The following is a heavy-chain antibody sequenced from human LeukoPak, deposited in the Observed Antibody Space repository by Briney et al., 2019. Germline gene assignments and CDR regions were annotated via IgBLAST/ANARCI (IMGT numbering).Heavy chain of an antibody. CDR2: IDPGGGST. CDR1: GYTFTSYY. Sequence: ASVKVSCKASGYTFTSYYVDWVRQAPGQGLEWMGIIDPGGGSTSYAQKFQGRVTMTRDTSTSTVYMELSSLRSDDTAFYYCATQRGSYLWGTDFDYWGQGTLVTVSS. CDR3: ATQRGSYLWGTDFDY. V-gene: IGHV1-46*01. J-gene: IGHJ4*02. D-gene: IGHD3-16*01.